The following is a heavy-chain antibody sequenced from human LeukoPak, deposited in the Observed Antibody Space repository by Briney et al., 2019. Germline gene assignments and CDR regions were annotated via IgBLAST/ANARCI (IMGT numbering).Heavy chain of an antibody. J-gene: IGHJ4*02. V-gene: IGHV4-4*07. CDR2: IYTSGST. CDR3: ARCRELGSSGSSPLFDY. CDR1: GGSISSYY. Sequence: SETLSLTCTVSGGSISSYYWSWIRQPAGKGLEWIGRIYTSGSTNYNPSLKSRVTMSVDTSKNQFSLKLSSVTAADTAVYYCARCRELGSSGSSPLFDYWGQGTLVTVSS. D-gene: IGHD3-22*01.